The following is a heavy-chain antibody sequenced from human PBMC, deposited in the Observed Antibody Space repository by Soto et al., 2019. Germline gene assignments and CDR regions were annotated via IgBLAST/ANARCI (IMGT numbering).Heavy chain of an antibody. CDR3: ARDVPYCSGGSCGGGMDV. D-gene: IGHD2-15*01. CDR2: IYYSGST. J-gene: IGHJ6*04. V-gene: IGHV4-59*01. Sequence: SETLSLTCTVSGGSISSYYWSWIRQPPGKGLEWIGYIYYSGSTNYNPSLKSRVTISVDTSKNQFSLKLSSVTAADTAVYYCARDVPYCSGGSCGGGMDVWGKGTTVTVSS. CDR1: GGSISSYY.